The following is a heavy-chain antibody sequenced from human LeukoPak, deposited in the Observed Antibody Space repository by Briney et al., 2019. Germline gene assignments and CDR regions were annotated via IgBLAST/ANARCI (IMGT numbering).Heavy chain of an antibody. CDR1: GYTFTGYY. J-gene: IGHJ4*02. V-gene: IGHV1-2*06. D-gene: IGHD5-24*01. CDR3: ARDRGVEMATIPGDY. Sequence: ASVKVSCKASGYTFTGYYMHWVRQAPGQGLEWMGRINPNSGGTNYAQKFQGRVTMTRDTSISTAYMELSRLRSDDTAVYYCARDRGVEMATIPGDYWGQGTLVTVSS. CDR2: INPNSGGT.